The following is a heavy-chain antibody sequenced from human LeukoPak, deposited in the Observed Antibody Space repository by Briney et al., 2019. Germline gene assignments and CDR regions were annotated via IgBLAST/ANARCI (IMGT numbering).Heavy chain of an antibody. V-gene: IGHV3-21*01. CDR1: GCTFSSYS. D-gene: IGHD3-10*01. Sequence: GGSLRLSCAASGCTFSSYSMNWVRQAPGKGLEWVASISSSSSYIYHADSVKGRFTISRDNAKNSLYLQMNSLRAEDTAVYYCARPNYYGAGIYYMELPSFDYWGQGTLVTVSA. CDR3: ARPNYYGAGIYYMELPSFDY. J-gene: IGHJ4*02. CDR2: ISSSSSYI.